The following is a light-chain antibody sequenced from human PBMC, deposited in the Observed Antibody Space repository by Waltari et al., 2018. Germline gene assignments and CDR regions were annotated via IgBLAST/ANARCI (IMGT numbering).Light chain of an antibody. CDR3: QQYDNVPVT. J-gene: IGKJ4*01. V-gene: IGKV1-33*01. CDR1: QDISNY. CDR2: DAS. Sequence: DIQMTQSPSSLSASVGDRVTITCQASQDISNYLNWYQQKPGKAPKVLMYDASNLETGVPSRFSGSGSGTHFTFTISSLQPEDIATYYCQQYDNVPVTFGGGTKVEIK.